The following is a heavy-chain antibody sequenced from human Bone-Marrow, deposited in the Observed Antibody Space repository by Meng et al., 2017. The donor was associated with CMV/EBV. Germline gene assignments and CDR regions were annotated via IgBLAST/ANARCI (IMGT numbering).Heavy chain of an antibody. V-gene: IGHV3-49*04. CDR3: TRDGIPDY. CDR1: GFTFGDYA. D-gene: IGHD1-26*01. CDR2: IRSKAYGGTT. J-gene: IGHJ4*02. Sequence: GESLKISCTASGFTFGDYAMSWVRQAPGKGLEWVGFIRSKAYGGTTEYAASVKGRFTISRDESKSIAYLQMNSLKTEDTAVYYCTRDGIPDYWGQGTLVTVSS.